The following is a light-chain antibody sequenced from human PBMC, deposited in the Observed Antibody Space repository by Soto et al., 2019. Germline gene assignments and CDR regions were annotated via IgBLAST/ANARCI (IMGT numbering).Light chain of an antibody. J-gene: IGLJ1*01. Sequence: ALTQHPSASGSPGQSVAISCTATSSDVGGYNYVFWYQQHPGKAPKLMIYEVNKRPSGVPDRFSGSKSGNTASLTVSGLQAEDEPDYSCSSYASSSNVFGTGTKVTVL. CDR1: SSDVGGYNY. V-gene: IGLV2-8*01. CDR2: EVN. CDR3: SSYASSSNV.